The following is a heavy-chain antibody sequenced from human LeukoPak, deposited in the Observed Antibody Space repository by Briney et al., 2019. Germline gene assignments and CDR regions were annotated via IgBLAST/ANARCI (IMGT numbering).Heavy chain of an antibody. CDR2: IYHSGST. V-gene: IGHV4-38-2*01. CDR1: GYSISSGYY. J-gene: IGHJ3*02. Sequence: SETLSLTCAVSGYSISSGYYWGWIRQPPGKGLEWIGSIYHSGSTYYNPSLKRRVTISVDTSKNQFSLKLSSVTAADTAVYYCARPQTTYYDILTGHLDAFDIWGQGTMVTVSS. CDR3: ARPQTTYYDILTGHLDAFDI. D-gene: IGHD3-9*01.